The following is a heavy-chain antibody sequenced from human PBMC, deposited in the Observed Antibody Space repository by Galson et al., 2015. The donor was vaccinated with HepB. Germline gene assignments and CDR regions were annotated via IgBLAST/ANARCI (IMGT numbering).Heavy chain of an antibody. CDR1: GFTFNYHW. CDR3: ARDSGYRRNTNCRGDGFDI. J-gene: IGHJ3*02. D-gene: IGHD2-2*01. Sequence: SLRLSCAASGFTFNYHWMSWLRQAPGKGLERVANIKQDGSDRYYVDSVKGRFTISRDNAKNSLYLEMNSLRAEDTAVYCCARDSGYRRNTNCRGDGFDIWGQGTMVTVSS. V-gene: IGHV3-7*03. CDR2: IKQDGSDR.